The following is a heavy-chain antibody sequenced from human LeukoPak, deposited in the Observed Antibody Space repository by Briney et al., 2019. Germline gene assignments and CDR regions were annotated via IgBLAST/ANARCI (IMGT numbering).Heavy chain of an antibody. CDR2: IKGDGSIT. CDR3: ARVGVSWGGFDI. CDR1: GFTLSTYW. V-gene: IGHV3-74*01. J-gene: IGHJ3*02. D-gene: IGHD3-3*01. Sequence: QPGGSLRLSCAASGFTLSTYWMSWVRQAPGKGLVWVSRIKGDGSITNYADSVKGRFTISRDNARNTVFLQMNSLRGEDTAVYYCARVGVSWGGFDIWGQGTMVTVSS.